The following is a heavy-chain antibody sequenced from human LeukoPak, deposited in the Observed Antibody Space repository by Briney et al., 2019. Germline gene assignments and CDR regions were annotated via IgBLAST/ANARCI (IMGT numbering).Heavy chain of an antibody. J-gene: IGHJ4*02. CDR3: ATLGAFDC. CDR2: ISYDESNK. CDR1: GFTFSSYD. Sequence: PGRSLRLSCAASGFTFSSYDMHWVRQAPGRGLEWVAVISYDESNKYYAHSVKGRFSISRDNSKNTLYLQMNSLRGEDTAVYYCATLGAFDCWGQGTLATVSS. V-gene: IGHV3-30*03.